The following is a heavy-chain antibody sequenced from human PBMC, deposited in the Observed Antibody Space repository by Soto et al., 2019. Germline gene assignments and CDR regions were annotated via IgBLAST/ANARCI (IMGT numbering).Heavy chain of an antibody. Sequence: AAVKVSCKASGYTFTSYGIHWVRQAPGQRLEWMGWINAANGDTKYSPKFQGRVTITRDTSASTAYMELSSLRSEDTAVYYCVRRHVSATGIDWFDPWGQGTLVTVSS. CDR1: GYTFTSYG. CDR3: VRRHVSATGIDWFDP. J-gene: IGHJ5*02. CDR2: INAANGDT. V-gene: IGHV1-3*01. D-gene: IGHD6-13*01.